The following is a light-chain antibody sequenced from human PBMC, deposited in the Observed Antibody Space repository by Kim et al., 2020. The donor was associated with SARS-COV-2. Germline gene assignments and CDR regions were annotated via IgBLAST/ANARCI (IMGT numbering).Light chain of an antibody. CDR1: KLGDKY. J-gene: IGLJ1*01. CDR3: QAWDSSTFHV. V-gene: IGLV3-1*01. CDR2: QGN. Sequence: VSPGQTASITCSGDKLGDKYACWYQQKPGQSPVLVIYQGNKRPSGIPERFSGSNSGNTATLTISGTQAMDEADYYCQAWDSSTFHVFGTGTKVTVL.